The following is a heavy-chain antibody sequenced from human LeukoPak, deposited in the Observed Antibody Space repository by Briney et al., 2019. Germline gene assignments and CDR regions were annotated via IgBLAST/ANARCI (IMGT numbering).Heavy chain of an antibody. CDR3: ARTLRWSGYIGDY. Sequence: GGSLRLSCAASGFTFSSYSMNWVRQAPGKGLEWVSSISSSSSYIYYADSVKGRFTISRDNAKNSLYLQINSLRAEDTAVYYCARTLRWSGYIGDYWGQGTLVTVSS. D-gene: IGHD3-3*01. CDR1: GFTFSSYS. J-gene: IGHJ4*02. CDR2: ISSSSSYI. V-gene: IGHV3-21*01.